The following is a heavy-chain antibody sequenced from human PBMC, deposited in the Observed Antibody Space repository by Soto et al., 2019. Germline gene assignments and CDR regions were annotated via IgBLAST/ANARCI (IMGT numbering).Heavy chain of an antibody. CDR2: IDYSGNI. V-gene: IGHV4-39*01. CDR3: SEHQHHQRFQFYFDS. CDR1: GGSITSSGSA. Sequence: QLQLQESGPGLVKPSETLSLTCNASGGSITSSGSAWGWIRQSPGKGLEWIGTIDYSGNIYYIPSLQKRNTLSLYTSKEQNPLKPGLVTAASTGVFYCSEHQHHQRFQFYFDSLGPGTLVTVSS. J-gene: IGHJ4*01.